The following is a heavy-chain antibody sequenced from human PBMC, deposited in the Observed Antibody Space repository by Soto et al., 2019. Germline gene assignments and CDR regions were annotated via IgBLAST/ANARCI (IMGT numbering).Heavy chain of an antibody. Sequence: PSETLSLTCAVSGYSISSSYYWSWIRQPPGKGLEWIGYIYNSGSTSYNPSLRSRVTISVDTSKNQFSLKLSSVTAADTAVYYCARGSVGIAMIERLDCWGQGTLVTVSS. V-gene: IGHV4-61*01. CDR2: IYNSGST. D-gene: IGHD3-22*01. CDR1: GYSISSSYY. J-gene: IGHJ4*02. CDR3: ARGSVGIAMIERLDC.